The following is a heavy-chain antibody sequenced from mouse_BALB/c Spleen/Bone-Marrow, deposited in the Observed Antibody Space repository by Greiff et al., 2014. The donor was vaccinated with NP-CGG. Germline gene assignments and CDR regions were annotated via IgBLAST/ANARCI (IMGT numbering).Heavy chain of an antibody. CDR1: GFNIKYTY. Sequence: VQLQQSGAELVKPGASVKLSCTASGFNIKYTYMHWVKQIPEQFLYFILMIYPANGNTKYDPKFQGKATITADTSSNTAYLQLSSLTSEDTAVYYCASYYYGSSSFAYWGLGTLVTVSA. D-gene: IGHD1-1*01. CDR2: IYPANGNT. CDR3: ASYYYGSSSFAY. V-gene: IGHV14-3*02. J-gene: IGHJ3*01.